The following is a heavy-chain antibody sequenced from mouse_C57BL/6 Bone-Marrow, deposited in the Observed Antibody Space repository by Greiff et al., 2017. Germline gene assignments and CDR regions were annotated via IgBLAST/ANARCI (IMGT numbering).Heavy chain of an antibody. CDR3: ARGDSSGYDAMDY. J-gene: IGHJ4*01. D-gene: IGHD3-2*02. Sequence: QVQLQQPGAELVKPGASVKMSCKASGYTFTSYWITWVKQRPGQGLEWIGDIYPGSGSTNYNEKFKSKATLTVDTSSSTAYMQLSSLTSEDAAVYYCARGDSSGYDAMDYWGQGTSVTVSS. CDR1: GYTFTSYW. CDR2: IYPGSGST. V-gene: IGHV1-55*01.